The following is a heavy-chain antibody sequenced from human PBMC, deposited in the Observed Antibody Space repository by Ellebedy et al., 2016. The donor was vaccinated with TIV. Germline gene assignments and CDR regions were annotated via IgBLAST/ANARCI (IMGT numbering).Heavy chain of an antibody. Sequence: MPSETLSLTCTVSGDSITSYYWSWIRQPPGTGLEWIGYISNSGFTKYNPSLKSRITMSVDTSKNQFSLRLTSVTAADTAVYFCARGIYGSGSVDYWGQGTLVTVSS. CDR3: ARGIYGSGSVDY. CDR2: ISNSGFT. CDR1: GDSITSYY. V-gene: IGHV4-59*12. D-gene: IGHD3-10*01. J-gene: IGHJ4*02.